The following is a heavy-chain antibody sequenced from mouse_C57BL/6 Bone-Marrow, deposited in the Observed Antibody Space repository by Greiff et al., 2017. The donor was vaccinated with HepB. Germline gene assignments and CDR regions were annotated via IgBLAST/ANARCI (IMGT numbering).Heavy chain of an antibody. CDR2: IDPENGDT. CDR3: TTAQATSYAMDY. D-gene: IGHD3-2*02. J-gene: IGHJ4*01. V-gene: IGHV14-4*01. CDR1: GFNIKDDY. Sequence: EVMLVESGAELVRPGASVKLSCTASGFNIKDDYMHWVKQRPEQGLEWIGWIDPENGDTEYASKFKGKATITADTSSNTAYLQLSSLTSEDTAVYYCTTAQATSYAMDYWGQGTSVTVSS.